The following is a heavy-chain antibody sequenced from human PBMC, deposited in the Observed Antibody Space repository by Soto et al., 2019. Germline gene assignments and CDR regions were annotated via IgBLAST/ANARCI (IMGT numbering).Heavy chain of an antibody. V-gene: IGHV3-30-3*01. J-gene: IGHJ5*02. CDR1: GFAFSTYT. D-gene: IGHD3-22*01. CDR2: ISFDSTNK. CDR3: VRDPRLA. Sequence: VETGGGVVQPGRSLTLSCAASGFAFSTYTMHWVRQVPGKGLEWVAVISFDSTNKYYADSVKGRFTISRDNSNNTLYLQMNSLRPDDSALYYCVRDPRLAWGQGTLLTVSS.